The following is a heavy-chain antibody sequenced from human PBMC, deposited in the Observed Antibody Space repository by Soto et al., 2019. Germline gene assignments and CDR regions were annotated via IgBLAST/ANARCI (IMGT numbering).Heavy chain of an antibody. D-gene: IGHD6-19*01. J-gene: IGHJ4*02. CDR1: GFTFSSYA. CDR2: ISGSGGST. CDR3: AKGGYSSGWYSYFDY. Sequence: PGGSLRLSCAASGFTFSSYAMSWARQAPGKGLEWVSAISGSGGSTYYADSVKGRFTISRDNSKNTLYLQMNSLRAEDTAVYYCAKGGYSSGWYSYFDYWGQGTLVTVSS. V-gene: IGHV3-23*01.